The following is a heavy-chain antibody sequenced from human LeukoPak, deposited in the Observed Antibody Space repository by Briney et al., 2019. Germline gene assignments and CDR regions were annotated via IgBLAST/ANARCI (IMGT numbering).Heavy chain of an antibody. CDR2: INAGNGNT. V-gene: IGHV1-3*01. J-gene: IGHJ4*02. Sequence: ASVKVSCKASGYTFTSYAMHWVRQAPGQRLEWMGWINAGNGNTKYSQKLQGRVTMTTDTSTSTAYMELRSLRSDDTAVYYCARDFNYDFWSGYYPYFDYWGQGTLVTVSS. CDR3: ARDFNYDFWSGYYPYFDY. CDR1: GYTFTSYA. D-gene: IGHD3-3*01.